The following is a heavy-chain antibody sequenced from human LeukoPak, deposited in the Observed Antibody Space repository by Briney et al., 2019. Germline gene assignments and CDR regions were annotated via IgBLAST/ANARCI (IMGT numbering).Heavy chain of an antibody. D-gene: IGHD3-9*01. J-gene: IGHJ4*02. CDR1: GGSISSSSYY. Sequence: KASGTLSLTCTVSGGSISSSSYYWGWIRQPPGKGLEWIGSIYYSGSTYYNPSLKSRVTISVDTSKNQFSLKLSSVTAADTAVYYCARDFEGSLGYFDYWGQGTLVTVSS. CDR3: ARDFEGSLGYFDY. V-gene: IGHV4-39*07. CDR2: IYYSGST.